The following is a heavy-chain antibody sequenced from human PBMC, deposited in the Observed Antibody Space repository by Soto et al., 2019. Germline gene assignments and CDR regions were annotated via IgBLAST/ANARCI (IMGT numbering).Heavy chain of an antibody. CDR2: IDRSGSI. J-gene: IGHJ4*02. Sequence: SETLSLTCAVYGGSFSGYYWSWIRQTPGKGLEWIGEIDRSGSIKYNPSLESRVSISLDTSRNQFSLKLSSVTAADSAVFYCATGGGAAPGTWGQGTLVTVSS. V-gene: IGHV4-34*01. CDR3: ATGGGAAPGT. CDR1: GGSFSGYY. D-gene: IGHD6-13*01.